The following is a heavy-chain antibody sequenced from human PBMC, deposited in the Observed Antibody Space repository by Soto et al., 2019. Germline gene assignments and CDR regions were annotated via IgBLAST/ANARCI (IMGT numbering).Heavy chain of an antibody. CDR2: MNPNSGNT. D-gene: IGHD6-13*01. Sequence: QVQLVQSGAEVKKPGASVKVSCKASGYTFTSYDINWVRQATGQGLEWMGWMNPNSGNTGYAQKFQGRVTMTRNTSRSTAYMALSSLRSEHTAVYYCARGQLHDSSCPHWGQGTLVTVSS. CDR1: GYTFTSYD. CDR3: ARGQLHDSSCPH. J-gene: IGHJ4*02. V-gene: IGHV1-8*01.